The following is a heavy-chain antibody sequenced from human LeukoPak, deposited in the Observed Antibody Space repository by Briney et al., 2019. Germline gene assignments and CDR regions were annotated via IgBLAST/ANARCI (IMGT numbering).Heavy chain of an antibody. D-gene: IGHD3-10*01. CDR2: ISYDGSNK. J-gene: IGHJ4*02. Sequence: GGSLRLSCASSGFTFSSYAMHWVRQAPGKGLEWVAVISYDGSNKYYADSVKGRFTISRDNSKNTLYLQMNSLRAEDTAVYYCARVPPGNVWFGELSWYFDYWGQGTLVTVSS. V-gene: IGHV3-30*04. CDR1: GFTFSSYA. CDR3: ARVPPGNVWFGELSWYFDY.